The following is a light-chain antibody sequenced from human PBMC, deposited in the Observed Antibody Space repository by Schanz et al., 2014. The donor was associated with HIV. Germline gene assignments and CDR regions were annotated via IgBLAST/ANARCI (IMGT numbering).Light chain of an antibody. J-gene: IGKJ4*01. CDR2: GAS. CDR3: QQYGTSPLT. V-gene: IGKV3-20*01. CDR1: QSVSSYY. Sequence: EIVLTQSPGTLSLSPGERGTLSCRASQSVSSYYIGWYQQKPGQAPRLLIYGASSRATGIPDRFSGSGSGTDFTLTSSRLEPEDSAAYYCQQYGTSPLTFGGGTKVEIK.